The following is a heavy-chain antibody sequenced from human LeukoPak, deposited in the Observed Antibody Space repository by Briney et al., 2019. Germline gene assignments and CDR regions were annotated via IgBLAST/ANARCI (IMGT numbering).Heavy chain of an antibody. J-gene: IGHJ4*02. CDR1: GVSISSGNFY. D-gene: IGHD5-18*01. Sequence: PSETLSLTCTVSGVSISSGNFYWSWIRQPPGKGLEWIGYIYHSGSTYYNPSLKSRVTISVDTSKNQFSLKLSSVTAADTAVYYCARHLFGDGYSFDYWGQGTLVTVSS. CDR2: IYHSGST. V-gene: IGHV4-39*01. CDR3: ARHLFGDGYSFDY.